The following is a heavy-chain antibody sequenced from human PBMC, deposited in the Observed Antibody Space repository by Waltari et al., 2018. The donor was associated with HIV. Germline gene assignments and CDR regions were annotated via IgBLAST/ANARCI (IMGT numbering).Heavy chain of an antibody. CDR1: GGSISSSSYY. J-gene: IGHJ5*02. CDR3: ARHFAVRGNWFDP. CDR2: IYYSGST. Sequence: QLQLQESGPGLVKPSETLSLTCTVSGGSISSSSYYWGWIRQPPGKGLEWIGSIYYSGSTYYNPSLKSRVTISVDTSKNQFSLKLSSVTAADTAVYYCARHFAVRGNWFDPWGQGTLVTVSS. V-gene: IGHV4-39*01. D-gene: IGHD4-17*01.